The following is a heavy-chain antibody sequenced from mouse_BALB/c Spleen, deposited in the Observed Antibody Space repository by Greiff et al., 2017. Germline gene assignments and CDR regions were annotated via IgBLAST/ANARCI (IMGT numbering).Heavy chain of an antibody. Sequence: VMLVESGPGLVAPSQSLSITCTVSGFSLTSYDISWIRQPPGKGLEWLGVIWTGGGTNYNSAFMSRLSISKDNSKSQVFLKMNSLQTDDTAIYYCVRDRDYDGGGYAMDYWGQGTSVTVSS. CDR1: GFSLTSYD. CDR3: VRDRDYDGGGYAMDY. J-gene: IGHJ4*01. D-gene: IGHD2-4*01. CDR2: IWTGGGT. V-gene: IGHV2-9-2*01.